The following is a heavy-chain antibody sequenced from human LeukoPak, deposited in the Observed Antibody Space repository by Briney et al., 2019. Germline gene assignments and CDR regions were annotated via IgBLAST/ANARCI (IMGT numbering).Heavy chain of an antibody. J-gene: IGHJ4*02. CDR3: AKRGVVIRVILVGFHKEAYYFDS. Sequence: PGGSLRLSCAASGLAFSDYWMSWVRQAPGKGLEWVANIKPDGGHQNYVDSVKGRFTISRDNPKNTLYLQMNSLRPEDTAVYFCAKRGVVIRVILVGFHKEAYYFDSWGQGVLVTVSS. V-gene: IGHV3-7*03. D-gene: IGHD3-22*01. CDR1: GLAFSDYW. CDR2: IKPDGGHQ.